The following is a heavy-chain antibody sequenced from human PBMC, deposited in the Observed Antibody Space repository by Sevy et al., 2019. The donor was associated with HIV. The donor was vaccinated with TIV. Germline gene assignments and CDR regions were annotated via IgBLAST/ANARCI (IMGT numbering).Heavy chain of an antibody. D-gene: IGHD2-8*01. CDR1: GFTFSSYA. CDR2: ISGSGGST. CDR3: AKGMVDYYYMDV. J-gene: IGHJ6*03. V-gene: IGHV3-23*01. Sequence: GGSLRLSCAASGFTFSSYAMSWVHQAPGKGLEWVSAISGSGGSTYYADSVKGRFTISRDNSKNTLYLQMNSLRAEDTAVYYCAKGMVDYYYMDVWGKGTTVTVSS.